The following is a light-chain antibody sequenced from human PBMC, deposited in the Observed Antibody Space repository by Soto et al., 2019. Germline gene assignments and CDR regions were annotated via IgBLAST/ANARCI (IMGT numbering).Light chain of an antibody. CDR2: AAS. J-gene: IGKJ5*01. Sequence: DIQLTQSPSVLSASVGDRVTITCRASQGISSYLAWYQQKPGKAPKLLIYAASTLQSGVPSRFSGSGSGTEFTLTIISLQPEDFATYYSQQANSFPITFGQGTRLEIK. V-gene: IGKV1-9*01. CDR1: QGISSY. CDR3: QQANSFPIT.